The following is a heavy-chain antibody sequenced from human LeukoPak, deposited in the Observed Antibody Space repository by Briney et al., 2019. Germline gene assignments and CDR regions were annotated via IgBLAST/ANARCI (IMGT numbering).Heavy chain of an antibody. D-gene: IGHD3-16*02. Sequence: GGSLRLSCAASGFTFSSYGMHWVRQAPGKGLEGVAVILYDGSNKYYADSVKGRFTISRDNSKNTLYLKMNSLRAEDTAVYYRAKGLSPDYWGQDTLVTVSS. CDR3: AKGLSPDY. J-gene: IGHJ4*02. CDR1: GFTFSSYG. V-gene: IGHV3-30*18. CDR2: ILYDGSNK.